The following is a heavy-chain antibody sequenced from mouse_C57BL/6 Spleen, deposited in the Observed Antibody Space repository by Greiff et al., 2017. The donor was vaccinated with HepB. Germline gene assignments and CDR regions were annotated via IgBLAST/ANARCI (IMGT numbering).Heavy chain of an antibody. CDR2: ISSGSSTI. Sequence: EVHLVESGGGLVKPGGSLKLSCAASGFTFSDYGMHWVRQAPEKGLEWVAYISSGSSTIYYADTVKGRFTISRDNAKNTLFLQMTSLRSEDTAMYYCAREDYWGQGTSVTVSS. V-gene: IGHV5-17*01. CDR1: GFTFSDYG. J-gene: IGHJ4*01. CDR3: AREDY.